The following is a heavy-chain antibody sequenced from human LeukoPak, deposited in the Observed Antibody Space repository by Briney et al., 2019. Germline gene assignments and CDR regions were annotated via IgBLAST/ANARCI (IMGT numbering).Heavy chain of an antibody. CDR1: GGTFSTYG. CDR3: ARDPGESSGWYYFDS. Sequence: GASVKVSCKASGGTFSTYGISWIRQAPGQGLEWMGGIIPIFGTANYAQKFQGRVTITADESTTTAYMELSSLRSEDTAVYYCARDPGESSGWYYFDSWGQGTLVTVSS. J-gene: IGHJ4*02. CDR2: IIPIFGTA. V-gene: IGHV1-69*13. D-gene: IGHD6-19*01.